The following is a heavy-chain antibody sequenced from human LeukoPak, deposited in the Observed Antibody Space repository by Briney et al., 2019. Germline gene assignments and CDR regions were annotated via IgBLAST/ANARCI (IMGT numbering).Heavy chain of an antibody. Sequence: GGPLRLSCAASGFMFTSYSMNWVRQAPGKGLEWVAYISSPSTNIYYVDSVKGRFTISRDNTKNSLYLQMNSLRDEDTAVYYVARESYWGSSGKGFDCWGQGTLVTVSS. D-gene: IGHD7-27*01. CDR1: GFMFTSYS. J-gene: IGHJ4*02. V-gene: IGHV3-48*02. CDR2: ISSPSTNI. CDR3: ARESYWGSSGKGFDC.